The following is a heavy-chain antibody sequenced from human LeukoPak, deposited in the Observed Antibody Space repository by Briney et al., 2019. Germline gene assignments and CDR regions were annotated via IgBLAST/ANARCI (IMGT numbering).Heavy chain of an antibody. CDR2: IYHSGTT. V-gene: IGHV4-4*02. CDR3: ARRRFLEWPRRYYYYMDV. J-gene: IGHJ6*03. CDR1: GDSISSSNW. Sequence: PSETLSLTCAVSGDSISSSNWWSWVRQPPEKGLEWIGEIYHSGTTNYNPSLRSRVTISVDKSKNQFSLNLSSVTAADTAVYYCARRRFLEWPRRYYYYMDVWGKGTTVTVPS. D-gene: IGHD3-3*01.